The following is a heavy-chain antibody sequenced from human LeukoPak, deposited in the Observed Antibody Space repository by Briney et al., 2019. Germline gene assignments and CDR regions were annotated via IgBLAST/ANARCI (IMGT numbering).Heavy chain of an antibody. CDR2: TSYDGSNE. Sequence: GGSLRPSCAASGFTFSDYAMHWVRQAPGNGLEWVAVTSYDGSNEYFADSVKGRFTISRDNSENTLYLQMNSLRAEDTAVYYCARNQITMIAVAQDWYFDLWGRGTLVTVSS. CDR1: GFTFSDYA. CDR3: ARNQITMIAVAQDWYFDL. D-gene: IGHD3-22*01. V-gene: IGHV3-30-3*01. J-gene: IGHJ2*01.